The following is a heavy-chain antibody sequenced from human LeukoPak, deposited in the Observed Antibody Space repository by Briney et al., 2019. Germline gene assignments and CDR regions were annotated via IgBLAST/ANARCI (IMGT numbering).Heavy chain of an antibody. D-gene: IGHD3-3*01. V-gene: IGHV4-59*01. CDR3: ARGFQIWKN. Sequence: PSETLSLTCTVSGGSISSYYWSWIRQPPGKGLKWIGYIYYSGSTNYNPSLKSRVTISVDTSKNQFSLKLSSVTAADTAVYYCARGFQIWKNWGQGTLVTVSS. CDR2: IYYSGST. CDR1: GGSISSYY. J-gene: IGHJ4*02.